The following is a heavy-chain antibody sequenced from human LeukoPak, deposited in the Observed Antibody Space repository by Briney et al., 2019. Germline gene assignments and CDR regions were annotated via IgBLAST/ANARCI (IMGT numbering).Heavy chain of an antibody. CDR1: GFTFDDYG. D-gene: IGHD3-10*01. V-gene: IGHV3-9*01. CDR3: AKDTYGGTMVRGPTD. J-gene: IGHJ4*02. Sequence: GGSLRLSCAASGFTFDDYGMSWVRQAPGKGLEWGSGISWNSGSIGYADSVKGRFTISRDNTKNSLYLQMNSLRAEDTALYYCAKDTYGGTMVRGPTDWGQGTLVTVSS. CDR2: ISWNSGSI.